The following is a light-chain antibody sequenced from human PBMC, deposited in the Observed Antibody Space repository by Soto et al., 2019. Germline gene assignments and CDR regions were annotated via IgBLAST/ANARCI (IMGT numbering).Light chain of an antibody. CDR1: QSISTSS. Sequence: EIVLTQSPGTLSLSPGERSTLNCMSSQSISTSSLAWYRQKPGQAPRLLIYGAFNRATGIPDRFSGSGSGTDFTLTISRLEPEDFAVYYCQQYGSSPRTFGQGTKVDIK. J-gene: IGKJ1*01. CDR2: GAF. CDR3: QQYGSSPRT. V-gene: IGKV3-20*01.